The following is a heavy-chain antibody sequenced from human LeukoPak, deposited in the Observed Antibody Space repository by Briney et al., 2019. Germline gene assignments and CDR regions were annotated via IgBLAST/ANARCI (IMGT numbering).Heavy chain of an antibody. CDR1: GDSVSSNSVA. CDR2: TYDRSKWYN. CDR3: AREYLSDVPASSDFDY. Sequence: QTLSLTCAISGDSVSSNSVAWNRIRQSPSRGLQWLGRTYDRSKWYNDYAVSVKSRITINPDTSKDQFSLQLNSVTPEDTAVYYCAREYLSDVPASSDFDYWGQGTLVTVSS. D-gene: IGHD2-2*01. V-gene: IGHV6-1*01. J-gene: IGHJ4*02.